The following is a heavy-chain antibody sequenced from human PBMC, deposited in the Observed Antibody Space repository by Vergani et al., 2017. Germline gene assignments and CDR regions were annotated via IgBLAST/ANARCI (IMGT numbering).Heavy chain of an antibody. V-gene: IGHV1-69*04. CDR3: ARDLAEGMDV. D-gene: IGHD6-13*01. CDR1: GGTVSSYA. J-gene: IGHJ6*04. Sequence: QVQLVQSGAEVKKPGSSVKVSCKASGGTVSSYAISWVRQAPGQGLEWMGRIIPILGIANYAQKFQGRVTITADKSTSTAYMELSSLRSEDTAVYYCARDLAEGMDVWGKGTTVTVSS. CDR2: IIPILGIA.